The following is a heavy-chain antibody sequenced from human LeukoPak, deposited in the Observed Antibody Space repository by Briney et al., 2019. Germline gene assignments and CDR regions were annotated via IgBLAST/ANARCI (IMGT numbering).Heavy chain of an antibody. CDR1: GFTVSSNY. V-gene: IGHV3-53*01. D-gene: IGHD3-22*01. Sequence: GGSLRLSCAASGFTVSSNYMSWVRQAPGKGLEWVSVIYSSGATYYADSVKGRFTISRDISKNTVCLQMSSLRAEDTAMYYCARDLNYFDSSTVSSIRWDQGTLVTVSS. CDR3: ARDLNYFDSSTVSSIR. CDR2: IYSSGAT. J-gene: IGHJ4*02.